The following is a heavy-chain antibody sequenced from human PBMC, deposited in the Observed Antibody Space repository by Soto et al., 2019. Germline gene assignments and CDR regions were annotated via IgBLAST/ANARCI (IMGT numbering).Heavy chain of an antibody. Sequence: GGSLRLSCAASGFTFSRYAMSWVRRAPGKGLEWVSTISYSTTRTYYADSVKGRFTISRDNSKNTLYLQMNSLRAEDTAVYYCTKDLDPGVRVAGSHXWGQGTLVTVSX. CDR1: GFTFSRYA. V-gene: IGHV3-23*01. J-gene: IGHJ4*02. D-gene: IGHD6-19*01. CDR3: TKDLDPGVRVAGSHX. CDR2: ISYSTTRT.